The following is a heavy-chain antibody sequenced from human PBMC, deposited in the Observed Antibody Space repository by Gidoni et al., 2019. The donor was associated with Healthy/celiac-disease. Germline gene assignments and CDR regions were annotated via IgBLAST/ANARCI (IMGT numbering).Heavy chain of an antibody. CDR1: GFTFSSYA. CDR2: SSGSGGST. CDR3: AKAGFWSGYYGNWFDP. D-gene: IGHD3-3*01. Sequence: EVQLLESGGGLVQPGGSLRLSCAASGFTFSSYAMSWVRQAPGKGLEWVSASSGSGGSTDYADSVKGRFTISRDNSKNTLYLQMNSLRAEDTAVYYCAKAGFWSGYYGNWFDPWGQGTLVTVSS. V-gene: IGHV3-23*01. J-gene: IGHJ5*02.